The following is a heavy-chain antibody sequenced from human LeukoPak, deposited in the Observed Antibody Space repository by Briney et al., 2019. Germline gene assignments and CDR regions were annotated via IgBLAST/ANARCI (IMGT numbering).Heavy chain of an antibody. J-gene: IGHJ1*01. CDR1: GSSLSSYS. Sequence: TAGSLTLSWAASGSSLSSYSMNWVRQPPGRGLEWDSSISSRRSHINYANSMKDRPTISRHTAKHSLWPQTNSLRAEDTAVYYCARDRGRDYDFWSGHSFAEYFQHWGQGTLVIVSS. CDR3: ARDRGRDYDFWSGHSFAEYFQH. V-gene: IGHV3-21*01. D-gene: IGHD3-3*01. CDR2: ISSRRSHI.